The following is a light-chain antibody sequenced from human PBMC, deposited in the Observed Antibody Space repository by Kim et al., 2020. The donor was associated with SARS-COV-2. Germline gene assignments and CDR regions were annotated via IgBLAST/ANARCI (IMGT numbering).Light chain of an antibody. CDR3: QSYDSRLSGWV. Sequence: QRVTISCTGSSSNIGAGYDVHWYQQLPGTAPKLLIYGNTNRPSGVPDRFSGSKSGTSASLAITGLQAEDEAEYYCQSYDSRLSGWVFGGGTELTVL. CDR1: SSNIGAGYD. V-gene: IGLV1-40*01. CDR2: GNT. J-gene: IGLJ3*02.